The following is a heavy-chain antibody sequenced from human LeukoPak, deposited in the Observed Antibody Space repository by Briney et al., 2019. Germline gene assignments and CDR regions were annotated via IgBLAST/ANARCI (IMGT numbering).Heavy chain of an antibody. Sequence: PGGSLRLSCAASGFTFSSYTMSWVRQAPGKGLEWVSAISNNGGYTYYADSVQGRFTISRDNSKSTLCLQMNSLRAEDTAVYYCAKQFGYCSDGSCYFPYWGQGTLVTVSS. CDR2: ISNNGGYT. D-gene: IGHD2-15*01. V-gene: IGHV3-23*01. J-gene: IGHJ4*02. CDR3: AKQFGYCSDGSCYFPY. CDR1: GFTFSSYT.